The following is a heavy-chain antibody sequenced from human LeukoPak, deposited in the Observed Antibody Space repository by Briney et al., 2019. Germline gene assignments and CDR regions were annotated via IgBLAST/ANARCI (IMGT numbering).Heavy chain of an antibody. V-gene: IGHV1-2*02. J-gene: IGHJ3*01. D-gene: IGHD3-9*01. CDR2: INANNGDT. Sequence: ASVKVSCKASGLTFTDYYFHWVRQAPGQGLEWMGWINANNGDTNYAQKFQGSVTLTRDTSVSTAYMDLYRLTSDDTAVYYCARDPATGNDAFDVWGQGTMVTVSS. CDR1: GLTFTDYY. CDR3: ARDPATGNDAFDV.